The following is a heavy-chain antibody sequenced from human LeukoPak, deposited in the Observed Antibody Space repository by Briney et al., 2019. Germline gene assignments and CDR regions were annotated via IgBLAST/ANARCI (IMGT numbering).Heavy chain of an antibody. CDR3: ARIYGPDAFDI. D-gene: IGHD3-10*01. CDR2: IYTSGST. Sequence: SETLSLTCTVSGGSISSYYWSWSRQPAGKGLEWFGRIYTSGSTNYNPSLKSRVTISVDTSKNQFSLKLSSVTAADTAVYYCARIYGPDAFDIWGQGTMVTVSS. V-gene: IGHV4-4*07. CDR1: GGSISSYY. J-gene: IGHJ3*02.